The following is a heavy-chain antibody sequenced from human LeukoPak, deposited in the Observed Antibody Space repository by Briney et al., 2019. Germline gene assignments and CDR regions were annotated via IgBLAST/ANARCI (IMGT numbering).Heavy chain of an antibody. CDR1: GGSISSYY. J-gene: IGHJ6*02. D-gene: IGHD5-18*01. CDR2: IYTSGST. V-gene: IGHV4-4*07. CDR3: AGGPHTARLNYYYGMDV. Sequence: SETLSLTCTVSGGSISSYYWSWIRQPAGKGLEWIGRIYTSGSTNYNPSLKSRVTMSVDTSKNQSSLKLSSVTAADTAVYYCAGGPHTARLNYYYGMDVWGQGTTVTVSS.